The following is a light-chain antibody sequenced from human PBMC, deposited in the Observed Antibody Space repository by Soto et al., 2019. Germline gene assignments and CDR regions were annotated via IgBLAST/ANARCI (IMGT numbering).Light chain of an antibody. CDR3: QKLHNFPLT. CDR1: QGISSS. J-gene: IGKJ5*01. CDR2: AAS. V-gene: IGKV1-9*01. Sequence: DIQLTQSPSFLSACVGDIVTITCRASQGISSSLAWYQQKPGEAPKLLIYAASTLQSGAPSRFSGSGYGTEFTLTISSLQPDDFASYYCQKLHNFPLTFGQGTRLEIK.